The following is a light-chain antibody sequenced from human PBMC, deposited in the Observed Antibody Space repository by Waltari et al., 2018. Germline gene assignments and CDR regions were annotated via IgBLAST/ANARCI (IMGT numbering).Light chain of an antibody. CDR3: QCYDTSGNGFWV. CDR1: RSNIGAHYD. J-gene: IGLJ3*02. V-gene: IGLV1-40*01. Sequence: QSVLTQPPSVSGAPGQRVTISCTGSRSNIGAHYDVHRYQQLPGTAPKLLIFGNTHRPSGVPDRFSGSKSGTSATLAITGLQAEDEADYYCQCYDTSGNGFWVFGGGTKLTVL. CDR2: GNT.